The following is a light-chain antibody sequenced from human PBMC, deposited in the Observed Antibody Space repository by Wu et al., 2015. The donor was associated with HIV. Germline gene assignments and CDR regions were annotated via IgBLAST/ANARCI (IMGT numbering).Light chain of an antibody. CDR2: LAS. J-gene: IGKJ4*01. V-gene: IGKV1-27*01. Sequence: DIQLTQSPSSLSASVGDRVTITCRASQGISNYLAWYQQKPGKAPKLLIYLASTLQSGVPSRFSGSGSGTDFTLTISSLQPEDVATYYCQKPRVTFGGGTKVEIK. CDR3: QKPRVT. CDR1: QGISNY.